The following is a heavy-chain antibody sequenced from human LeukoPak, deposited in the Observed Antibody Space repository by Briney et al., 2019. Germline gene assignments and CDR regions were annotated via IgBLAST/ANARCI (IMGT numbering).Heavy chain of an antibody. CDR1: GGTFSSYA. Sequence: SVKVSCKASGGTFSSYAISWVRQAPGQGLGWMGRIIPILGIANYAQKFQGRVTITADKSTSTAYMELSSLRSEDTAVYYCARDNLGYCSGGSCYPLDYWGQGTLVTVSS. V-gene: IGHV1-69*04. J-gene: IGHJ4*02. CDR2: IIPILGIA. D-gene: IGHD2-15*01. CDR3: ARDNLGYCSGGSCYPLDY.